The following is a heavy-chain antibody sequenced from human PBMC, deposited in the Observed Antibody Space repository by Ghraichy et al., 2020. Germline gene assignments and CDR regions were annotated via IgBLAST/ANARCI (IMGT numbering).Heavy chain of an antibody. CDR3: AKDHGAGRFDH. Sequence: GESLNISCAASGFTFNSFGMHWVRQAPGKGLEWVTFIRFDGTKKYYADSVKGRFTISRDNSKNMVYLQMNSLRGEDTAIYYCAKDHGAGRFDHWGQGTLVTVSS. CDR1: GFTFNSFG. V-gene: IGHV3-30*02. CDR2: IRFDGTKK. D-gene: IGHD3-10*01. J-gene: IGHJ4*02.